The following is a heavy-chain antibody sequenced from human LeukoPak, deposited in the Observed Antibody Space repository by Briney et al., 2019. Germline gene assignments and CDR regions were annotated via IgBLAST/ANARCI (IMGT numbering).Heavy chain of an antibody. CDR1: GYTFTSYY. CDR3: ARVWQWLLPTDY. V-gene: IGHV1-18*04. CDR2: ISAYNGNT. J-gene: IGHJ4*02. Sequence: ASVKVSCKASGYTFTSYYMHWVRQAPGQGLEWMGWISAYNGNTNYAQKLQGRVTMTTDTSTSTAYMELRSLRSDDTAVYYCARVWQWLLPTDYWGQGTLVTVSS. D-gene: IGHD3-22*01.